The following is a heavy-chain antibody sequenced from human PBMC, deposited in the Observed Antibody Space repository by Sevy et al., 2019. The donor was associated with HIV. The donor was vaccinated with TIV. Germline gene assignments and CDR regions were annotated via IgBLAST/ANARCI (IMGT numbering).Heavy chain of an antibody. V-gene: IGHV1-18*01. D-gene: IGHD3-16*01. Sequence: ASVKVSCKASGYTFSTYGISWVRQAPGQGLEWMGWIGAYNGNRKYAQKFQDRITMTTDTSTSTAYMELRSLRSDDTAVYFCARLSTARGESNWFDPWGQGTLVNVSS. J-gene: IGHJ5*02. CDR3: ARLSTARGESNWFDP. CDR2: IGAYNGNR. CDR1: GYTFSTYG.